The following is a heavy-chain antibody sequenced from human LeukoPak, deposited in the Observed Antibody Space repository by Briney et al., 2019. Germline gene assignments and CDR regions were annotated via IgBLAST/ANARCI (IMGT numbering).Heavy chain of an antibody. J-gene: IGHJ4*02. D-gene: IGHD1-26*01. Sequence: GGSLRLSCAASGFTFSSFAMSWVRQAPGKGLEWVSTAGHSFGATYYADSVKGRFTISRDNSKNTLYLQMISLRAEDTAVYFCARGWGAFDYWGQGTLVTVPS. CDR2: AGHSFGAT. V-gene: IGHV3-23*01. CDR1: GFTFSSFA. CDR3: ARGWGAFDY.